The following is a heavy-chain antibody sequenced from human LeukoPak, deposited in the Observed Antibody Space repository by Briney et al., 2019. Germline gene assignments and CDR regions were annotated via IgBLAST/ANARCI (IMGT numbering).Heavy chain of an antibody. CDR1: GYTLTSYD. V-gene: IGHV1-8*01. J-gene: IGHJ4*02. Sequence: ASVKVSCKASGYTLTSYDINWARQATGQGPEWLGWMNPNSGNTGYAQKFQGRVTMTGNTSITTAYMELSSLRSEDTAVYYCARGPRGDYLWGSYRYPFENWGQGTLVTVSS. CDR2: MNPNSGNT. D-gene: IGHD3-16*02. CDR3: ARGPRGDYLWGSYRYPFEN.